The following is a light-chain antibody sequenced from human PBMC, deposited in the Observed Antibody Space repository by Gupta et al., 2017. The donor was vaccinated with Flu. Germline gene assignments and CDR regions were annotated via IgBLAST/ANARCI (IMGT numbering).Light chain of an antibody. V-gene: IGKV1-33*01. Sequence: DIQLTQSPSSLSASVGDRITITCQASQDITTYLNWYQQRPGEAPRLLIYGAYNLHAGAPSRFSGSGSGTHFTLTITGLQSEDFAAYYCQHEDDPPYSFVQGTKMDIK. CDR3: QHEDDPPYS. CDR2: GAY. J-gene: IGKJ2*03. CDR1: QDITTY.